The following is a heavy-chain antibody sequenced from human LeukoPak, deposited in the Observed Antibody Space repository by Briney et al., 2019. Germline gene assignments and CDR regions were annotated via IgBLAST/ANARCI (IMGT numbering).Heavy chain of an antibody. V-gene: IGHV1-69*06. CDR3: ARSPLSGSYYRYYFDY. CDR2: IIPIFGTA. J-gene: IGHJ4*02. Sequence: GASVKVSCKASGGTFSSYAISWVRQAPGQGLEWMGGIIPIFGTASYAQKFQGRVTITADKSTSTAYMELSSLRSEDTAVYYCARSPLSGSYYRYYFDYWGQGTLVTVSS. CDR1: GGTFSSYA. D-gene: IGHD1-26*01.